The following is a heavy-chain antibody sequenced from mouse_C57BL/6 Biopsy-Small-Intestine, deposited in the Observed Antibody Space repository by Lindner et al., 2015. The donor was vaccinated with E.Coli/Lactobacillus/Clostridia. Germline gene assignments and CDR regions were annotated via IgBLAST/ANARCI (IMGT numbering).Heavy chain of an antibody. CDR1: GFTFSDFG. V-gene: IGHV5-17*01. D-gene: IGHD2-14*01. Sequence: VQLQESGGGLVKPGGSLKLSCAASGFTFSDFGMHWVRQAPEKGLEWVAYISSGSSTIYYADTVKGRFTISRDNAKNTLFLQMTSLRSEDTAMYYCARGTPVGFDYWGQGTTLTAPQ. CDR3: ARGTPVGFDY. CDR2: ISSGSSTI. J-gene: IGHJ2*01.